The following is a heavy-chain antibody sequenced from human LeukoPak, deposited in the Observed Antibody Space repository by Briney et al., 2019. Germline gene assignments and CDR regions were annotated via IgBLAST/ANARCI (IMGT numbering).Heavy chain of an antibody. CDR1: GFTFSSYA. CDR3: AKDTIRNYCTSTSCYVVY. Sequence: GGSLRLSCAASGFTFSSYAMSWVRKAPGKGLEWVSAISGSGGSTYYADSVKGRFTISRDNSKSTLYLQMNSLRAEDTAVYYCAKDTIRNYCTSTSCYVVYWGQGTLVTVSP. D-gene: IGHD2-2*01. V-gene: IGHV3-23*01. CDR2: ISGSGGST. J-gene: IGHJ4*02.